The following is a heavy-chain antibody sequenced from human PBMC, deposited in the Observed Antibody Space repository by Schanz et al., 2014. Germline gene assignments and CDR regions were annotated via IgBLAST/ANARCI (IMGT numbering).Heavy chain of an antibody. CDR1: GFGFSSYS. D-gene: IGHD2-2*01. V-gene: IGHV3-48*01. CDR3: ARAGYDADNWFDP. J-gene: IGHJ5*02. Sequence: EVQLVESGGGLIQPGGSLRLSCAASGFGFSSYSMNWVRQAPGKGLEWVSYISGSSRTIYYADSVKGRFTISRDNAKNSLFLQMNSLRAEDTAVYYCARAGYDADNWFDPWGQGTLVTVSS. CDR2: ISGSSRTI.